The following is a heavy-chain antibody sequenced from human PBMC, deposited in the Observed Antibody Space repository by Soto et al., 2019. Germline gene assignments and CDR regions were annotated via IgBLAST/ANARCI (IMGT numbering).Heavy chain of an antibody. J-gene: IGHJ4*02. CDR1: GGSISTGGNY. CDR3: ARDRGGRFDY. CDR2: VYYSGST. D-gene: IGHD3-16*01. Sequence: LSLTCTVSGGSISTGGNYWTWIRQLPGKGLEWIGYVYYSGSTYYNPPLESRVTISVDTSNNQFYLKLSSVTAADTAVYYCARDRGGRFDYCGQGTLVTVSS. V-gene: IGHV4-31*03.